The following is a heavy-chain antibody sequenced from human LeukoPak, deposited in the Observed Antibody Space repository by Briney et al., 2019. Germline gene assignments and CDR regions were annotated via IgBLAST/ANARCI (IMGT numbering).Heavy chain of an antibody. V-gene: IGHV4-30-2*01. CDR3: ARESSGYYY. CDR1: GGSISSGGYP. Sequence: SETLSLTCAVSGGSISSGGYPWSWIRQPPGKGLEWIGYIYHSGSTYYNPSLKSRVTISVDRSKNQFSLKLSSVTAADTAVYYCARESSGYYYWGQGTLVTVSS. D-gene: IGHD3-22*01. J-gene: IGHJ4*02. CDR2: IYHSGST.